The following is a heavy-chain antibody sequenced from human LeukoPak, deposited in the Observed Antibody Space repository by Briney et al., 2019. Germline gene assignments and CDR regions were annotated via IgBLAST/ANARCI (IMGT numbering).Heavy chain of an antibody. CDR2: ISSSSSTI. V-gene: IGHV3-48*01. Sequence: GGSLRLSCAASGFTFSNYGMNWVRQAPGKGLEWVSYISSSSSTIYYADSVKGRFTISRDNAKNSLYLQMNSLRAEDTAVYYCARDTYYYGMDVWGQGTSVTVSS. CDR1: GFTFSNYG. CDR3: ARDTYYYGMDV. J-gene: IGHJ6*02.